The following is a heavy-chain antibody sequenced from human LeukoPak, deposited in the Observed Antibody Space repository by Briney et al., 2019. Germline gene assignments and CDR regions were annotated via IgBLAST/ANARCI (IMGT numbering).Heavy chain of an antibody. CDR1: GGSFSGYY. Sequence: SETLSLTCAVYGGSFSGYYWSWIRQPPGKGLEWIGEINHSGSTNYNPSLKSRVTISVDTSKNQFSLKLSSVTAADTAVYYCARGNAAAGQSQYYFDYWGQGTLVTVSS. CDR2: INHSGST. J-gene: IGHJ4*02. D-gene: IGHD6-13*01. CDR3: ARGNAAAGQSQYYFDY. V-gene: IGHV4-34*01.